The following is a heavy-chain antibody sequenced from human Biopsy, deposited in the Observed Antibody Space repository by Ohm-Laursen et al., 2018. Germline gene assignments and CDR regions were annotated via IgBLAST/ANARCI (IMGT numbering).Heavy chain of an antibody. J-gene: IGHJ4*02. CDR3: ARHGSQGYCTGGSCVDY. D-gene: IGHD2-15*01. V-gene: IGHV4-39*01. CDR1: GGSISSNYYY. Sequence: GTLSLTCTVSGGSISSNYYYWGWIRQPPGKGLEWIGSIYYRGNTNYNPSLKSRVAISVDTSKNQFSLKLRSSTAADTAVFYCARHGSQGYCTGGSCVDYWGQGALVTVSS. CDR2: IYYRGNT.